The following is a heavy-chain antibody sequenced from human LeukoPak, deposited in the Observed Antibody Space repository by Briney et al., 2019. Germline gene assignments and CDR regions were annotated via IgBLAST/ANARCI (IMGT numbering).Heavy chain of an antibody. CDR2: IIPIFGTA. CDR1: GGTFSSYA. CDR3: ARDCHYANTIFGVVPLRCYYFDY. Sequence: SVKVSCKASGGTFSSYAIGWVRQAPGQGLEWMGRIIPIFGTANYAQKFQGRVMITTDESTSTAYMELSSLRSEDTAVYYCARDCHYANTIFGVVPLRCYYFDYWGQGTLVTVSS. J-gene: IGHJ4*02. V-gene: IGHV1-69*05. D-gene: IGHD3-3*01.